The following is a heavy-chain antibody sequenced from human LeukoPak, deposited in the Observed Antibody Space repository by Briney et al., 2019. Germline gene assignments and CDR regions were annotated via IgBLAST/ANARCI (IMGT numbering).Heavy chain of an antibody. CDR1: GGSFSGYY. CDR2: INHSGST. J-gene: IGHJ4*02. D-gene: IGHD6-6*01. CDR3: AGYSSSSSVDY. V-gene: IGHV4-34*01. Sequence: SETLSLTCAVYGGSFSGYYRSWIRHPPGKGLEWIGEINHSGSTNYNPSLKSRVTISVDTYKNQFSLKLSSVTAADTAVYYCAGYSSSSSVDYWGQGTLVTVSS.